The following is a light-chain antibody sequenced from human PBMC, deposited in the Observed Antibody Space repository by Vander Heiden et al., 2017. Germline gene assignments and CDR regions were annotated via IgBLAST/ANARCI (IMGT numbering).Light chain of an antibody. CDR2: NDR. V-gene: IGLV3-21*02. CDR3: QMWDTRSHLLV. Sequence: SFVLTQPPSVSVAPGQTATITCGGDTVAGQRVHWSQQRPGQAPVMGSYNDRDRPSRIPERFSGSNSGNTATLTINRVEAGDEADYSGQMWDTRSHLLVFGGGTTLTVL. J-gene: IGLJ2*01. CDR1: TVAGQR.